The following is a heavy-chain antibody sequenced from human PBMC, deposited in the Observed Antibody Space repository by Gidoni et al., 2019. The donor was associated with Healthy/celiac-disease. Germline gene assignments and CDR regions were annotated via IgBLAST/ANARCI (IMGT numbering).Heavy chain of an antibody. V-gene: IGHV1-18*01. J-gene: IGHJ3*02. CDR3: ARGLRDFWYAFDI. D-gene: IGHD3-3*01. Sequence: QAQLVQSGAQVQKPGAAVKVSCKASCHTFTSYGISWVRQAPGQGVEWMGWSSAYNGNTNYAQKLQGRVSMTTDTSTSTAYMELRGLRSDDTAVYYCARGLRDFWYAFDIWGQGTMVTVSS. CDR2: SSAYNGNT. CDR1: CHTFTSYG.